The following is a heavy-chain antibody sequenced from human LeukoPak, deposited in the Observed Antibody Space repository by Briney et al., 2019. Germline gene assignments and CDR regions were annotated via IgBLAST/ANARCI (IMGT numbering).Heavy chain of an antibody. CDR1: GGSFSGYY. CDR2: INHSGST. V-gene: IGHV4-34*01. J-gene: IGHJ4*02. D-gene: IGHD6-13*01. Sequence: SETLSLTCAVYGGSFSGYYWSWIRQPPGKGLEWIGEINHSGSTNYNPSLKSRVTISVDTSKNQFSLKLSSVTAADTAVYYCGRGGGRYSSSWYRLDYWGQGTLVTVSS. CDR3: GRGGGRYSSSWYRLDY.